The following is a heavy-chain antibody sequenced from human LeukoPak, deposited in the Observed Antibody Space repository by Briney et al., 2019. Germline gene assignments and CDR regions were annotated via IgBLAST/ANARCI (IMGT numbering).Heavy chain of an antibody. CDR2: INHSGST. J-gene: IGHJ5*02. CDR3: ARKKGGYYDFRNQGDWFDP. CDR1: GGSFSGYY. V-gene: IGHV4-34*01. Sequence: PSETLSLTCAVYGGSFSGYYWSWIRQPPGKGLEWIGEINHSGSTNYNPSLKSRVTISVDTSKNQFSLKLSSVTAADTAVYYCARKKGGYYDFRNQGDWFDPWGQRTLVTVSS. D-gene: IGHD3-3*01.